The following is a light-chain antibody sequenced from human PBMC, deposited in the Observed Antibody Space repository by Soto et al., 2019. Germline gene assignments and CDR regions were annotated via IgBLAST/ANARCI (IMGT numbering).Light chain of an antibody. CDR3: QQYGSSPYT. J-gene: IGKJ2*01. Sequence: EIVMTQSPATLSVSPGERATLSCRASQSGSSNYLAWYQQKPGQAPRLLMYGASSRATGIPARFSGSGSGTDFTLTISRVEPEDFGVYYCQQYGSSPYTFGQGTKLEIK. CDR2: GAS. CDR1: QSGSSNY. V-gene: IGKV3-20*01.